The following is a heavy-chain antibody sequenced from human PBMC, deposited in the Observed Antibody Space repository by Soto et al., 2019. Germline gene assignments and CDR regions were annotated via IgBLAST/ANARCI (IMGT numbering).Heavy chain of an antibody. CDR3: ARRTSGYFGY. V-gene: IGHV3-23*03. CDR2: ILSDYNT. CDR1: GFTFSDYT. D-gene: IGHD6-19*01. J-gene: IGHJ4*02. Sequence: EVQLLQSGGGLVQPGGSLTLSCAASGFTFSDYTMTWVRQAPGKVLECVSVILSDYNTYYADSVRGRFTISRDNSKNTLPLEMNSLRAEDTAVYFCARRTSGYFGYWCQGALVTVSS.